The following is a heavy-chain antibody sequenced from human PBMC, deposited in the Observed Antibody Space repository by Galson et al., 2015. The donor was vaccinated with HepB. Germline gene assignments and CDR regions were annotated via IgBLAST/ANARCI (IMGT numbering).Heavy chain of an antibody. J-gene: IGHJ4*02. CDR3: ACLGRRWLQSGGFDY. Sequence: LSLTCAVYGGSFSGYYWSWIRQPPGKGLEWIGEINHSGSTNYNPSLKSRVTISVDTSKNQFSLKLSSVTAADTAVYYCACLGRRWLQSGGFDYWGQGTLVTVSS. CDR2: INHSGST. CDR1: GGSFSGYY. V-gene: IGHV4-34*01. D-gene: IGHD5-24*01.